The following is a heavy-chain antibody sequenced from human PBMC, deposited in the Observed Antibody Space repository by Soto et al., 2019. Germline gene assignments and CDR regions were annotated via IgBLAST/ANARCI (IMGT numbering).Heavy chain of an antibody. J-gene: IGHJ4*02. CDR2: IYHSGST. V-gene: IGHV4-30-2*01. Sequence: QLQLQESGSGLVKPSQTLSLTCAGSGGSISSGGYSWSWIRQPPGKGLEWIGYIYHSGSTYYNPSLKSRVTISVDRSKNQVSLKVSSVTAADTAAYYCARGMTTVTTFDYWGQGTLVTVSS. CDR3: ARGMTTVTTFDY. CDR1: GGSISSGGYS. D-gene: IGHD4-17*01.